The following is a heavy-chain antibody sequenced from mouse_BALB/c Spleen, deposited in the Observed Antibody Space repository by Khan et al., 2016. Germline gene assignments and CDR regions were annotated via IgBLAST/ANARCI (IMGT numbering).Heavy chain of an antibody. D-gene: IGHD1-1*01. CDR1: AYTFTDYW. J-gene: IGHJ2*01. V-gene: IGHV1-69*01. CDR2: IDTSDSYT. Sequence: QVQLQQPGAELVMPGASVKMSCKASAYTFTDYWMHWVKQRPGQGLEWIGAIDTSDSYTSYNQKFKGKATLTVDESSSTAYMQLSSLTSEDSAVYYCAELQGTYFDYWGQGTTLTVSS. CDR3: AELQGTYFDY.